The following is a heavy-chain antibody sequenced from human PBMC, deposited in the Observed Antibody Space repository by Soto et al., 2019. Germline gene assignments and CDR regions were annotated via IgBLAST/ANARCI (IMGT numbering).Heavy chain of an antibody. Sequence: HPGGSLRLSCAASGFTFSSYEMNWVRQAPGKGLEWVSYISSSGSTIYYADSVKGRFTISRDNAKNSLYLQMNSLRAEDTAVYYCARESGITIFFWDYGMDVWGQGTTVTVSS. D-gene: IGHD3-9*01. V-gene: IGHV3-48*03. J-gene: IGHJ6*02. CDR2: ISSSGSTI. CDR1: GFTFSSYE. CDR3: ARESGITIFFWDYGMDV.